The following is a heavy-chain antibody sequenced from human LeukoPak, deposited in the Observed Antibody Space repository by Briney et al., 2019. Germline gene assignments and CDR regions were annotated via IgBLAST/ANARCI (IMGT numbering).Heavy chain of an antibody. D-gene: IGHD2-2*01. Sequence: PSETLSLTCAVYGGSFSGYYWSWIRQPPGKGLEWVANIKQDGSEKYYVDSVKGRFTISRDNAKNSLYLQMNSLRAEDTAVYYCARSGGSTGGQGTLVTVSS. CDR3: ARSGGST. J-gene: IGHJ4*02. V-gene: IGHV3-7*01. CDR2: IKQDGSEK. CDR1: GGSFSGYY.